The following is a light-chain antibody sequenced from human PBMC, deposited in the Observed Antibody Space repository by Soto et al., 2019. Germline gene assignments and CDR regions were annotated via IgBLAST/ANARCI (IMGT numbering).Light chain of an antibody. J-gene: IGKJ4*01. Sequence: DIQMTQSPSSLSASVGDRVTITCRASQSMSTYLNWFQQKPGKAPKVLIYGASSLKSGVPSRFSGSGSGTDFTLTISSLQPVDVATYYCQQGYNTPLTFGGSNKAEI. CDR2: GAS. CDR1: QSMSTY. V-gene: IGKV1-39*01. CDR3: QQGYNTPLT.